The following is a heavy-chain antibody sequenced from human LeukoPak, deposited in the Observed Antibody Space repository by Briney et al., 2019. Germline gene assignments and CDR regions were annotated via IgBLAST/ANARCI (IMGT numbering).Heavy chain of an antibody. CDR3: ARGDPDDWFDP. CDR1: GGSFSGYY. CDR2: INHSGST. J-gene: IGHJ5*02. Sequence: SETLSLTCAVYGGSFSGYYWSWIRQPPGKGLEWIGEINHSGSTNYNPSLKSRVTISVDRSKNQFSLKLSSVTAADTAVYYCARGDPDDWFDPWGQGTLVTVSS. V-gene: IGHV4-34*01.